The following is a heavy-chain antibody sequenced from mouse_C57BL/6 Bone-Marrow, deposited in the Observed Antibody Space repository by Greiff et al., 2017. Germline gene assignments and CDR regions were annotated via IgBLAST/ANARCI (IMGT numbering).Heavy chain of an antibody. Sequence: VQLQQSGAELARPGASVKLSCKASGYTFTSSGISWVKQRTGQGLEWIGEIYPRSGNTYYNEKFKGKATLTADKSSSTAYMELRSLTSEDSAVYFCARGDWDGYLDYWGQGTTRTVSS. CDR2: IYPRSGNT. CDR3: ARGDWDGYLDY. V-gene: IGHV1-81*01. J-gene: IGHJ2*01. D-gene: IGHD4-1*01. CDR1: GYTFTSSG.